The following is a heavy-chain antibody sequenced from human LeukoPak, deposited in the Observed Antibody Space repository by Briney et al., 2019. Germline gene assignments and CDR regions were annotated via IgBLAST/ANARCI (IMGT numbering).Heavy chain of an antibody. J-gene: IGHJ4*02. V-gene: IGHV3-23*01. CDR1: GFTFSSYA. D-gene: IGHD3-22*01. CDR3: ARGNYDSSGYYYSAFDY. Sequence: GGSLRLSCAASGFTFSSYAMNWVRQAPGKGLEWVSSISDTDDSTYDADSVKGRFTISRDNSKNTLYLQMNSLRAEDTAVYYCARGNYDSSGYYYSAFDYWGQGTLVIVSS. CDR2: ISDTDDST.